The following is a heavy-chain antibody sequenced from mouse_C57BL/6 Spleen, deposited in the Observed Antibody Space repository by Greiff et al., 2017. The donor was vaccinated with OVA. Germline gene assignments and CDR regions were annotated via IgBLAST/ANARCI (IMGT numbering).Heavy chain of an antibody. Sequence: EVMLVESGGGLVKPGGSLKLSCAASGFTFSSYAMSWVRQTPEKRLEWVATISDGGSYTYYPDNVKGRFTISRDNAKNNLYLQMSHLKSEDTAMYYCARVRIGDGYPAWFAYWGQGTLVTVSA. V-gene: IGHV5-4*03. D-gene: IGHD2-3*01. J-gene: IGHJ3*01. CDR2: ISDGGSYT. CDR1: GFTFSSYA. CDR3: ARVRIGDGYPAWFAY.